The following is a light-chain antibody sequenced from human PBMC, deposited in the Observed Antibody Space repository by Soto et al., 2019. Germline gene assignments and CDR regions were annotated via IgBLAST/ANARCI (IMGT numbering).Light chain of an antibody. CDR1: SSDVGGYNY. CDR3: SSYTTSNTRQIV. V-gene: IGLV2-14*03. J-gene: IGLJ1*01. Sequence: QSVLTQPASMSVSPGQSITISCTGTSSDVGGYNYVSWYQHHPGKAPKLMIYDVSNRPSGVSNRFSGSKSGNTASLTISGLQPEDEADYYCSSYTTSNTRQIVFGTGTKVTV. CDR2: DVS.